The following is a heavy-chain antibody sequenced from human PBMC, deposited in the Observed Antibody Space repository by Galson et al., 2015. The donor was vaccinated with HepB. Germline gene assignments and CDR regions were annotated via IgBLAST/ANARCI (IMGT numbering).Heavy chain of an antibody. CDR2: ISYDGSNK. J-gene: IGHJ4*02. CDR1: GFTFSSYA. D-gene: IGHD5-12*01. Sequence: SLRLSCAASGFTFSSYAMHWVRQAPGKGLEWVAVISYDGSNKYYADSVKGRFTISRDNSKNTLYLQMNSLRAEDTAVYYCATSYGGYNFDYWGQGTLVTVSS. CDR3: ATSYGGYNFDY. V-gene: IGHV3-30*04.